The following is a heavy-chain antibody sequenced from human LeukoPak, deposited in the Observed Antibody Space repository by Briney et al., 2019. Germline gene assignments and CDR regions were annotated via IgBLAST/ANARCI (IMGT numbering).Heavy chain of an antibody. CDR1: GYTFTSTG. J-gene: IGHJ6*02. D-gene: IGHD6-19*01. V-gene: IGHV1-18*01. Sequence: ASVKVSCKAPGYTFTSTGICWVRQAPGQGLEWMGWVSACNGNTNYAQKFRGRVTMTRNTSISTAYMELSSLRSEDTAVYYCARGVLAVAGTDYYGMDVWGQGTTVTVSS. CDR3: ARGVLAVAGTDYYGMDV. CDR2: VSACNGNT.